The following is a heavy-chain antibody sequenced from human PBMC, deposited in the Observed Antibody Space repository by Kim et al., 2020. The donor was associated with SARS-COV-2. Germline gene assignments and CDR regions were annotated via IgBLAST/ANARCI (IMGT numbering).Heavy chain of an antibody. Sequence: GGSLRLSCAASGFTFSSYGMHWVRQAPGKGLEWVAVISYDGSNKYYADSVKGRFTISRDNSKNTLYLQMNSLRAEDTAVYYCAKDVLSRVEWELSYWGQGTLVTVSS. D-gene: IGHD1-26*01. J-gene: IGHJ4*02. CDR2: ISYDGSNK. CDR3: AKDVLSRVEWELSY. V-gene: IGHV3-30*18. CDR1: GFTFSSYG.